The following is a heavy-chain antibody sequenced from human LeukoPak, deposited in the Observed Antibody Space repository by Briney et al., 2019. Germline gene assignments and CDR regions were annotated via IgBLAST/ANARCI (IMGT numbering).Heavy chain of an antibody. Sequence: GGSLRLSCAASGFTFSSYAMHWVRQAPGKGLEWVAVISYDGSNKYYADSVKGRFTISRDNSKNTLYLQMNSPRAEDTAVYYCARDRVGSSSSIIDYWGQGTLVTVSS. D-gene: IGHD6-6*01. J-gene: IGHJ4*02. CDR1: GFTFSSYA. CDR3: ARDRVGSSSSIIDY. CDR2: ISYDGSNK. V-gene: IGHV3-30-3*01.